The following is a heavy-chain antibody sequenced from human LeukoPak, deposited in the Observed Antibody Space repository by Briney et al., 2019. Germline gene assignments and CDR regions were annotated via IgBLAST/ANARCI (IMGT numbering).Heavy chain of an antibody. CDR2: ISSSSSYI. J-gene: IGHJ1*01. D-gene: IGHD2-2*01. CDR1: GFTFSSYS. V-gene: IGHV3-21*04. Sequence: GGSLRLSCAASGFTFSSYSMNWVRQAPGKGLEWVSSISSSSSYIYYADSVKGRFTISRDNAKNSLYLQMNSLRAEDTAVYYCARDLCSSTSGSPASAEYFQHWGQGTLVTVSS. CDR3: ARDLCSSTSGSPASAEYFQH.